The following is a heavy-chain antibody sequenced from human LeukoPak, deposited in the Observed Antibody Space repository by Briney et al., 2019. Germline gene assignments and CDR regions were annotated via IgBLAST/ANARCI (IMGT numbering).Heavy chain of an antibody. J-gene: IGHJ4*02. D-gene: IGHD6-19*01. CDR2: IYTGAST. Sequence: SETLSLTCTVSGGSIRTYYWSWIRQPAGKGLEWIGRIYTGASTNYNPSLKSRVTMSVDTSKNQFSLKLSSVTAADTAVYYCARDLIAVAGALDYWGQGTLVTVSS. CDR1: GGSIRTYY. V-gene: IGHV4-4*07. CDR3: ARDLIAVAGALDY.